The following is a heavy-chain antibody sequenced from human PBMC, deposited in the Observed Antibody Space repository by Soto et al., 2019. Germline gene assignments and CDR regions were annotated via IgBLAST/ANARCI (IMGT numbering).Heavy chain of an antibody. J-gene: IGHJ6*02. V-gene: IGHV6-1*01. CDR2: TYYRSKWYN. D-gene: IGHD5-12*01. CDR1: GDSVSSNSAA. CDR3: AREYRGYVPWGMDV. Sequence: SQTLSLTCAISGDSVSSNSAAWNWIRQSPSRGLEWMGRTYYRSKWYNDYEVSVKSRITINPDTSKNQFSLQLNSVTPDDTAVFYSAREYRGYVPWGMDVWGQGTTVTVSS.